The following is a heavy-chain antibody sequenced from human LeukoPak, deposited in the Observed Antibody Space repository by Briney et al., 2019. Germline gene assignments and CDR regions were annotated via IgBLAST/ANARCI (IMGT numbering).Heavy chain of an antibody. D-gene: IGHD3-22*01. Sequence: SETLSLTCTVSGGSISSYDWSWIRQPPGEGLEWIGYIYYSGSTYYNPSLRSRVTISVDTSKNQFSLKLSSVTAADTAVYYCARSSEGRYYYDSSGFSYYYYYMDVWGKGTTVTISS. CDR3: ARSSEGRYYYDSSGFSYYYYYMDV. V-gene: IGHV4-59*01. CDR1: GGSISSYD. J-gene: IGHJ6*03. CDR2: IYYSGST.